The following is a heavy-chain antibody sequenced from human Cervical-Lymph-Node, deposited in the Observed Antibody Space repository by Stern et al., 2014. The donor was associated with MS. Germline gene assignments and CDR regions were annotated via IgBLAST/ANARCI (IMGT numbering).Heavy chain of an antibody. Sequence: QVQLVESGPGLVKPSQTLSLTCTVSGGSISSGGYYWSWIRQHPGKGLEWIGYIYYNGSPYYSPSLRSRVTISVDTSKNQFSLKLSSVTAADTAVYYCARLTTVTLGYVFDIWGQGTMVTVSS. CDR3: ARLTTVTLGYVFDI. J-gene: IGHJ3*02. CDR2: IYYNGSP. CDR1: GGSISSGGYY. V-gene: IGHV4-31*03. D-gene: IGHD4-11*01.